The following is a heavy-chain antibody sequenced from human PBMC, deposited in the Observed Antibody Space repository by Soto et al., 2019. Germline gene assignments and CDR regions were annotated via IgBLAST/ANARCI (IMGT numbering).Heavy chain of an antibody. CDR3: ARGPNGLVPTLLYYYGMDV. CDR2: ISSSSSYT. Sequence: QVQLVESGGGLVKPGGSLRLSCAASGFTFSDYYMSWIRQAPGKGLEWVSYISSSSSYTNYADSVKGRFTISRDNAKNSLYLQMNSMRAEDTAVYYCARGPNGLVPTLLYYYGMDVWGQGTTVTVSS. J-gene: IGHJ6*02. CDR1: GFTFSDYY. V-gene: IGHV3-11*05. D-gene: IGHD3-9*01.